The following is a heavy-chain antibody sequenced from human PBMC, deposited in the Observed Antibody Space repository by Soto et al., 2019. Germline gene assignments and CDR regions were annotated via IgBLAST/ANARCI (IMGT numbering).Heavy chain of an antibody. V-gene: IGHV3-11*01. CDR1: GFTFSDYY. CDR2: ISFNGSTI. Sequence: PGGSLRLSCAASGFTFSDYYMSWIRQAPGKGLEWVSYISFNGSTIYYADSVKGRFTISRDNVKNSLYLQMNSLRVEDTAVYYCARESAMTTVTTAVAFDVWGQGTMVTVSS. CDR3: ARESAMTTVTTAVAFDV. D-gene: IGHD4-4*01. J-gene: IGHJ3*01.